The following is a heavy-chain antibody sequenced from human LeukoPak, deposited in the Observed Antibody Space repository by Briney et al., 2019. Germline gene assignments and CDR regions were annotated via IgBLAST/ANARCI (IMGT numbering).Heavy chain of an antibody. J-gene: IGHJ4*02. D-gene: IGHD6-13*01. CDR2: INHSGST. Sequence: PSETLSLTCAVYGGSFSGYYWSWSRQPPGKGLEWIGEINHSGSTNYNPSLKSRVTISVDTSKNQFSLKLSSVTAADTAVYYCARGRVAAAGTSYFDYWGQGTLVTVSS. CDR3: ARGRVAAAGTSYFDY. V-gene: IGHV4-34*01. CDR1: GGSFSGYY.